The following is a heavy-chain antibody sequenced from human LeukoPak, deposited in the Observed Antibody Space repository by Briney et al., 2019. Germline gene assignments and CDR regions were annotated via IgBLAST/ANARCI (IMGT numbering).Heavy chain of an antibody. CDR2: IYYSGST. CDR3: ARLLVGGSYYYFYCMDV. Sequence: SETLSLTCTVSGGSISSYYWSWIRQPPGKGLEWIGYIYYSGSTNYNPSLKSRVTISGDTSKNQFSLKLSSVTGADTAVYYCARLLVGGSYYYFYCMDVWGKGTTVTISS. D-gene: IGHD1-26*01. CDR1: GGSISSYY. J-gene: IGHJ6*03. V-gene: IGHV4-59*01.